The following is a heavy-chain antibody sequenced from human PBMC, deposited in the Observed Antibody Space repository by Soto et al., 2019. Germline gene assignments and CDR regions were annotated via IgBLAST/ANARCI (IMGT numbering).Heavy chain of an antibody. CDR3: AKLRDFVVLPAGILDY. D-gene: IGHD2-8*01. Sequence: PGESLKISCAASGFTFSSYGISWIRLSPGKGLEWVSVISGGGDTTYYTPSVKGRFTISRDDFRNTLYLQMNSLRTEDTAIYYCAKLRDFVVLPAGILDYWGPGTLVTVSS. CDR2: ISGGGDTT. V-gene: IGHV3-23*01. CDR1: GFTFSSYG. J-gene: IGHJ4*02.